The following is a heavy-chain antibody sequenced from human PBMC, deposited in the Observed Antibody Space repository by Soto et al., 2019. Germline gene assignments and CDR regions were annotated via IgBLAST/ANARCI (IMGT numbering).Heavy chain of an antibody. D-gene: IGHD6-25*01. CDR1: GFTFSSYA. CDR2: ISGTGGTT. CDR3: AKFFVETGGSSGWPWSFHF. Sequence: EVQLLESGGGLVQPGGSLRLSCAASGFTFSSYAMSWVRQAPGKGLEWVSAISGTGGTTYYADSVKGRFPISRDNSKNTLNLHKNSIRAEDTAIYYCAKFFVETGGSSGWPWSFHFWGQGTLVTVS. V-gene: IGHV3-23*01. J-gene: IGHJ4*02.